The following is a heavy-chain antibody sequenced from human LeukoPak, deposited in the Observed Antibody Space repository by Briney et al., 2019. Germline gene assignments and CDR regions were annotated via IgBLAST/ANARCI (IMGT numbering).Heavy chain of an antibody. J-gene: IGHJ4*02. D-gene: IGHD5-18*01. CDR3: ARDRAMDDY. CDR1: GFTFSSYA. Sequence: GGSLRLSCAASGFTFSSYAMSWVRQAPGKGLEWVANIKQDGSEKHYVDSVKGRFTISRDNAKNSVYLQMNSLRAEDTAVYYCARDRAMDDYWGQGTLVTVSS. V-gene: IGHV3-7*01. CDR2: IKQDGSEK.